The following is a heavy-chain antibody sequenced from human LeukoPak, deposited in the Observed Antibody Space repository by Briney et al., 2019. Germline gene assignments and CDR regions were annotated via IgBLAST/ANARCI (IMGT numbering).Heavy chain of an antibody. CDR3: AREWVTMVRGAFDI. CDR2: IYTSGST. CDR1: GGSISSGSYY. Sequence: SQTLSLTCTVSGGSISSGSYYWSWIRQPAGKGLEWIGRIYTSGSTNYNPSLKSRVTISVDTSKNQFSLKLSSVTAADTAVYYCAREWVTMVRGAFDIWGQGTMVTVSS. J-gene: IGHJ3*02. D-gene: IGHD3-10*01. V-gene: IGHV4-61*02.